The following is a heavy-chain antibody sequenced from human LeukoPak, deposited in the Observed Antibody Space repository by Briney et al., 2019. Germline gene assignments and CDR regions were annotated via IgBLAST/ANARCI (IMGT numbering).Heavy chain of an antibody. Sequence: SETLSLTCTVSGASTSSYYWSWIRQPAGKGLEWIGRIYTSGSTNYNPSLKSRVTMSVDTSKNQFSLKLSSVTAADTAVYYCARDPDVSSWIHYGMEVGGQGTTVSVSS. CDR2: IYTSGST. D-gene: IGHD6-13*01. CDR1: GASTSSYY. J-gene: IGHJ6*02. CDR3: ARDPDVSSWIHYGMEV. V-gene: IGHV4-4*07.